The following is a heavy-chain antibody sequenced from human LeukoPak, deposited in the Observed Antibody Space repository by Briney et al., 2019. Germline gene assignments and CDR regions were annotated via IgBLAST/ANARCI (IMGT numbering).Heavy chain of an antibody. J-gene: IGHJ4*02. V-gene: IGHV6-1*01. CDR2: TYNRYKVYS. Sequence: SQTLSLTCGISGDTLSSNNGAWGWSRQSQSRGLGWVVRTYNRYKVYSDYAASVKGRITINAETSKNQHSMHLYSVTTEEQGVYYCSRYLVTSGWHTFDYWGQGTLVTVSS. D-gene: IGHD6-19*01. CDR3: SRYLVTSGWHTFDY. CDR1: GDTLSSNNGA.